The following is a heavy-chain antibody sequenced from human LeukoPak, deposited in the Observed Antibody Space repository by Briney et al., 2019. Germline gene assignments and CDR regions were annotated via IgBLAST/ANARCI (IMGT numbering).Heavy chain of an antibody. V-gene: IGHV4-39*01. Sequence: SETLSLTCTVSGDSISTNNYYWGWIRQPPGKGLEWIGNIYYSGSTYYNPSLMSRVTISGDASKNQFSLRLSSLTAADTAVYYCARWGKVPAATDALDVWGQGSMVTVSS. J-gene: IGHJ3*01. CDR2: IYYSGST. D-gene: IGHD2-2*01. CDR3: ARWGKVPAATDALDV. CDR1: GDSISTNNYY.